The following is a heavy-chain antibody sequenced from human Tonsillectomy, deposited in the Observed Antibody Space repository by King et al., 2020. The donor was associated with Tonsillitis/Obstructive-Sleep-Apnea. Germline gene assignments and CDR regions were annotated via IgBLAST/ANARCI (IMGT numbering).Heavy chain of an antibody. J-gene: IGHJ6*03. CDR1: GFSLSTSGVG. V-gene: IGHV2-5*02. CDR3: AHSPMGYYYYYMDV. D-gene: IGHD3-16*01. CDR2: IYWDDDK. Sequence: TLKESGPTLVKPPQTLMLTCTFSGFSLSTSGVGVGWIRQPPGKALEWLALIYWDDDKRYSPSLKSRLTITKDTSKNQVVLTVTNMDPVDTATYYCAHSPMGYYYYYMDVWGKGTTVTVSS.